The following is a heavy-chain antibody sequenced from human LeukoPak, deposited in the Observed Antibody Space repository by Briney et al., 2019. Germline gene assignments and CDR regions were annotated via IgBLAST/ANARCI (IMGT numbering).Heavy chain of an antibody. CDR1: GGSFSGYY. CDR3: ARRPRSSWLGTFDY. J-gene: IGHJ4*02. Sequence: SETLSLTCAVYGGSFSGYYWSWIRQPPGKGLEWIGEINHSGSTNYNPSLKSRVTISVDTSKNRFSLKLSSVTAADTAVYYCARRPRSSWLGTFDYWGQGTLVTVSS. V-gene: IGHV4-34*01. D-gene: IGHD6-13*01. CDR2: INHSGST.